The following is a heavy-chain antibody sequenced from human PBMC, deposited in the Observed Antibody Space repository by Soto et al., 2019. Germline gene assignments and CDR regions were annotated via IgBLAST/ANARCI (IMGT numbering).Heavy chain of an antibody. Sequence: NPSETLSLTCIVSGGSIGRHYCNWIRQPPGKSLEWIGYIYYSGSTNYSPSLKSRVTMSVDTSKNQFSLSLNSVTTADTAVYYCARGGLYSSQTANFDSWGQGILVTVSS. CDR1: GGSIGRHY. D-gene: IGHD6-19*01. CDR2: IYYSGST. J-gene: IGHJ5*01. CDR3: ARGGLYSSQTANFDS. V-gene: IGHV4-59*11.